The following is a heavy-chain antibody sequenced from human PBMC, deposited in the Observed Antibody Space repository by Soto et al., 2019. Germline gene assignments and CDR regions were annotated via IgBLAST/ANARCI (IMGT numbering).Heavy chain of an antibody. V-gene: IGHV3-66*01. CDR1: GFTVSSNY. CDR3: ARDLVKTTYYYGSGSYHSSY. CDR2: IYSGGST. J-gene: IGHJ4*02. Sequence: PGGSLRLSCAASGFTVSSNYMSWVRQAPGKGLEWVSVIYSGGSTYYADSVKGRFTISRDNSKNTLYLQMNSLRAEDTAVYYCARDLVKTTYYYGSGSYHSSYWGQGTLVTVSS. D-gene: IGHD3-10*01.